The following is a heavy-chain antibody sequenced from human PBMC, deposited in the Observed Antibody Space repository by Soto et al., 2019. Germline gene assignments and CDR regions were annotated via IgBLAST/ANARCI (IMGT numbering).Heavy chain of an antibody. Sequence: GGSLRLSCAASGFTFSSYAMSWVRQAPGKGLEWVSAISGSGGSTYYADSVKGRFTISRDNSKNTLYLQMNSLRAEDTAVYYCAKVVVPAAIPYYGMDVWGQGTTVTVS. CDR3: AKVVVPAAIPYYGMDV. D-gene: IGHD2-2*02. V-gene: IGHV3-23*01. J-gene: IGHJ6*02. CDR2: ISGSGGST. CDR1: GFTFSSYA.